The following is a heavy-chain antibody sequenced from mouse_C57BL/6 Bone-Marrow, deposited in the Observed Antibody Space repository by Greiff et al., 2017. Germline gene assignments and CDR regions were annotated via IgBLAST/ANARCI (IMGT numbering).Heavy chain of an antibody. Sequence: EVQLVESGGGLVQPGGSLKLSCAASGFTFSDYGMAWVRQAPRKGPEWVAFLSNLAFSIYYADTVTGRFTISRENAKNTLYLEMSSRRAEDTAMEYCARLTGTDAMDYWGQGTSVTVSS. CDR1: GFTFSDYG. V-gene: IGHV5-15*01. CDR3: ARLTGTDAMDY. CDR2: LSNLAFSI. J-gene: IGHJ4*01. D-gene: IGHD4-1*01.